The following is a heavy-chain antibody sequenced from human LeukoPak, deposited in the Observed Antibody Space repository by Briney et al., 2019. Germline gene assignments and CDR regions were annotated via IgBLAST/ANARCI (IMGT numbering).Heavy chain of an antibody. Sequence: SETLSLTCTVSGGSTSSYYWSWIRQPPGKGLEWIGYIYYSGSTNYNPSLQSRVTISVDTSKNQFSLKLSSVTAADTAVYYCARELRDYYDSSGYFGSFYYFDYWGQGTLVTVSS. CDR3: ARELRDYYDSSGYFGSFYYFDY. CDR2: IYYSGST. D-gene: IGHD3-22*01. V-gene: IGHV4-59*12. J-gene: IGHJ4*02. CDR1: GGSTSSYY.